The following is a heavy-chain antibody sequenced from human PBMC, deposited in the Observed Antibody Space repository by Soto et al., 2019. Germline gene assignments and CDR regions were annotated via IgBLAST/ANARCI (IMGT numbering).Heavy chain of an antibody. CDR2: VYSSGST. J-gene: IGHJ4*02. D-gene: IGHD1-1*01. CDR1: GGSITGYY. V-gene: IGHV4-4*07. CDR3: ARDVDYNNWVLYY. Sequence: SETLSLTCTVSGGSITGYYWTWIRQPAGKGLEWIGRVYSSGSTNYNPSLKSRVTMSVDASKNQFSLKLHSVTAADTAVYYCARDVDYNNWVLYYWSQGSLVTVSS.